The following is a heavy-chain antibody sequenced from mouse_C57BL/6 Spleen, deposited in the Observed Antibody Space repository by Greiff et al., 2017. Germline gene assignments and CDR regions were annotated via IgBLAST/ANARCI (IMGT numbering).Heavy chain of an antibody. CDR1: GYAFSSSW. J-gene: IGHJ3*01. CDR3: ARSHCYGSSYWFAY. Sequence: QVQLQQSGPELVKPGASVKISCKASGYAFSSSWMTWVKQRPGKGLEWIGRIYPGDGDTNYNGNFKGKATLTGDKSSSTAYMQLSSLTSVDSAVYVFARSHCYGSSYWFAYWGQGTLVTVSA. V-gene: IGHV1-82*01. D-gene: IGHD1-1*01. CDR2: IYPGDGDT.